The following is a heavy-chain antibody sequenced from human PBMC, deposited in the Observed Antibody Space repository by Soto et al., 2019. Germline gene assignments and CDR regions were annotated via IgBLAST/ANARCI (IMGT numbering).Heavy chain of an antibody. CDR1: GGSFKSASYS. D-gene: IGHD3-3*01. CDR3: ARDFAYFDS. J-gene: IGHJ4*02. CDR2: VYHTGRT. Sequence: SYTLDLACTVCGGSFKSASYSWSWIRQPPGKGLEWIGYVYHTGRTSYNPSLKSRVSISMDTSKNQFSLNLDSVTAADTAVYFCARDFAYFDSWGQGALVSVSS. V-gene: IGHV4-61*01.